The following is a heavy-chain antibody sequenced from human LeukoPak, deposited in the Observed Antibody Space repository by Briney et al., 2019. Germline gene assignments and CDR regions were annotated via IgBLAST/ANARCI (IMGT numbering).Heavy chain of an antibody. J-gene: IGHJ6*03. V-gene: IGHV4-59*01. CDR2: IYYSGST. Sequence: SETLSLTCTVSGGSISSYFWNWIRQPPGKGLQWVGYIYYSGSTIYNPSLKSRVTISVDTSKNQFSLKLSSVTAADTAVYYCARASEDYYYYYMDVWGKGTTVTISS. D-gene: IGHD1-14*01. CDR3: ARASEDYYYYYMDV. CDR1: GGSISSYF.